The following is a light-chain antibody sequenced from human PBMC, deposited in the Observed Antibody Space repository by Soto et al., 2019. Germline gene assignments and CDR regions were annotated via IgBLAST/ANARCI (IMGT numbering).Light chain of an antibody. CDR3: AAWDDSVSVYV. Sequence: QSVLTQPPSASGTPGQRVSISCYGGTSDIGSNTVNWYQHLPGTAPRLLIYRNNQRPSGVPDRFSGSKSGTAASLAISGLHSEDEADYFCAAWDDSVSVYVFGSGTKVTVL. CDR2: RNN. CDR1: TSDIGSNT. V-gene: IGLV1-44*01. J-gene: IGLJ1*01.